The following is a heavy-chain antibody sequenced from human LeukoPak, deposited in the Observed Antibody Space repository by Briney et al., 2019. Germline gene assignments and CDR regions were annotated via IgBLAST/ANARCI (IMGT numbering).Heavy chain of an antibody. V-gene: IGHV3-53*01. Sequence: PGGSLRLSCAASGFTVSSNYMSWVRQAPGKGLEWVSVIYSGGSTYYADSVKGRFTISRDNSKNTLYLQMNSLRAEDTAVYYCARDSSGWYAGAFDIWGQGTMVTVSS. CDR3: ARDSSGWYAGAFDI. CDR1: GFTVSSNY. CDR2: IYSGGST. D-gene: IGHD6-19*01. J-gene: IGHJ3*02.